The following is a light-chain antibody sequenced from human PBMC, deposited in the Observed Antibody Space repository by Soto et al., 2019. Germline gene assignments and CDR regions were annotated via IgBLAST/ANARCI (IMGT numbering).Light chain of an antibody. CDR1: SSDVGAYNY. CDR2: DVT. Sequence: QSVLTQPRSVSGSPGQSVTISCTGSSSDVGAYNYVSWYQQHPGKAPKLMIYDVTKRPSGVPDRFSGSKSGSTASLTISGLQAEDEADYYCSSYAGILYVFGTGTKVTVL. J-gene: IGLJ1*01. V-gene: IGLV2-11*01. CDR3: SSYAGILYV.